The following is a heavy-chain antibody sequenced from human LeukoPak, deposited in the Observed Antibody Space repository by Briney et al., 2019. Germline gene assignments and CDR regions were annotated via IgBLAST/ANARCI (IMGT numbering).Heavy chain of an antibody. Sequence: SETLSLTCAVYGGSFSGYYWSWIRQPPGKGLEWIGEINHSGSTNYNPSLKSRVTMSVDTSKNQFSLKLSSVTAADTAVYYCARDSYYDNSGEGAFDIWGQGTLVTVSS. CDR1: GGSFSGYY. D-gene: IGHD3-22*01. J-gene: IGHJ3*02. V-gene: IGHV4-34*01. CDR3: ARDSYYDNSGEGAFDI. CDR2: INHSGST.